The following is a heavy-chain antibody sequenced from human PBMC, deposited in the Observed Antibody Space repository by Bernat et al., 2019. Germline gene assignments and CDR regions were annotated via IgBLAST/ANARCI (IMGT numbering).Heavy chain of an antibody. V-gene: IGHV3-30-3*01. D-gene: IGHD5-18*01. J-gene: IGHJ4*02. CDR3: AKDLGYSYGYLDY. CDR2: ISYDGSNK. Sequence: QVQLVESGGGVVQPGRSLRLSCAASGFTFSSYAMHWVRQAPGKGLEWVAVISYDGSNKYYADSVKGRFTISRDNSKNTLYLQMNSLRAEDTAVYYCAKDLGYSYGYLDYWGQGTLVTVSS. CDR1: GFTFSSYA.